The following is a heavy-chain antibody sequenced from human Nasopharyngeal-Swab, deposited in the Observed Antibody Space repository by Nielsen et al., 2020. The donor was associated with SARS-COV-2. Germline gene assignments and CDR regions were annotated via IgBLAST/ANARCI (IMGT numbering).Heavy chain of an antibody. CDR1: GGSFSSYY. V-gene: IGHV4-59*01. Sequence: SETLSLTCTVSGGSFSSYYWSWIRQPPGKGLEWIGYIYYSGSANYNPSLKSRVTISVDTSKNQFSLKLSSVTAADTAVYYCARDSTPVYYYYMDVWGKGTTVTVSS. CDR3: ARDSTPVYYYYMDV. D-gene: IGHD2-15*01. J-gene: IGHJ6*03. CDR2: IYYSGSA.